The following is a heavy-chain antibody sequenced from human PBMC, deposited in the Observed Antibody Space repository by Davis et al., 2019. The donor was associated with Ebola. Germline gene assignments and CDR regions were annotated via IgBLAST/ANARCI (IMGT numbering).Heavy chain of an antibody. J-gene: IGHJ4*02. V-gene: IGHV3-30-3*01. Sequence: SCKASGYTFTSYYMHWVRQAPGKGLEWVAVISYDGSNKYYADSVKGRFTISRDDSKNTAYLQMNSLKTEDTAVYYCKSGYKKGGAPEDDYWGQGTLVTVSS. CDR3: KSGYKKGGAPEDDY. CDR1: GYTFTSYY. D-gene: IGHD3-22*01. CDR2: ISYDGSNK.